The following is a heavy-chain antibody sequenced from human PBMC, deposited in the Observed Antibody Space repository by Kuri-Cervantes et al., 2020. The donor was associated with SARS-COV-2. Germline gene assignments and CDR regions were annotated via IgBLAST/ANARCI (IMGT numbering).Heavy chain of an antibody. Sequence: GESLKISCAASGFTFSDYYMSWIRQAPGKGLEWVSYISSSGSTMYYADSVKGRFTISRDNAKNSLYLQMNSLRAEDTAVYYCARGCPAGGDCSYYFDYWGQGTLVTVSS. CDR2: ISSSGSTM. D-gene: IGHD2-21*02. CDR1: GFTFSDYY. CDR3: ARGCPAGGDCSYYFDY. V-gene: IGHV3-11*04. J-gene: IGHJ4*02.